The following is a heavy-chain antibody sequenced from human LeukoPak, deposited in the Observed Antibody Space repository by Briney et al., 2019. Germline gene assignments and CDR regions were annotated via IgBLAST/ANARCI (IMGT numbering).Heavy chain of an antibody. V-gene: IGHV1-46*01. CDR2: INPGGRST. CDR1: GYTFTNYY. Sequence: GASVKVSCKASGYTFTNYYIHWVRQAPGQGLEWMGIINPGGRSTSYAQKFQGRVTMTRDTSISTAYMELSRLRSDDTAVYYCARVQERWLQFWGRLDYWGQGTLVTVSS. D-gene: IGHD5-24*01. CDR3: ARVQERWLQFWGRLDY. J-gene: IGHJ4*02.